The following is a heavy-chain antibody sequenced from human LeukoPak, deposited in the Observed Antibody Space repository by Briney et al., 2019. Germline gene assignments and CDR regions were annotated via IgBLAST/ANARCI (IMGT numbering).Heavy chain of an antibody. D-gene: IGHD6-6*01. CDR3: ARDFSSSSTVYYYYYMDV. CDR2: IYYSGTT. J-gene: IGHJ6*03. CDR1: GGSISSRTYY. Sequence: PSETLSLTCTVSGGSISSRTYYWGRIRQPPGKGLEWIGTIYYSGTTYYNPSLKSRVTISLDTSKNQFSLKLSSVTAADTAIYYCARDFSSSSTVYYYYYMDVWGKGTTVTVSS. V-gene: IGHV4-39*07.